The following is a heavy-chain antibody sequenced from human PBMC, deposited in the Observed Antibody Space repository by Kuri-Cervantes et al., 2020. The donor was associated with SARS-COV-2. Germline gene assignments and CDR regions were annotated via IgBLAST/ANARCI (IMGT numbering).Heavy chain of an antibody. J-gene: IGHJ4*02. CDR1: GFTFSSYS. V-gene: IGHV3-21*01. CDR3: ARESRYVYGEFDF. CDR2: IRSTSSYI. D-gene: IGHD5-18*01. Sequence: GGSLRLSCAASGFTFSSYSMNWVRQAPGKGLEWVSSIRSTSSYIYYADSVKGRFTISRDNAKNSLYLQMNSLRAEDTAVYYCARESRYVYGEFDFWGQGTLVTVSS.